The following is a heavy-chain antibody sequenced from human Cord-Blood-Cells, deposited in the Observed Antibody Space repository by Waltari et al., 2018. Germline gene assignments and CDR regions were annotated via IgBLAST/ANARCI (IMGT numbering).Heavy chain of an antibody. CDR3: AGRNWGWSAFDI. CDR2: IYYSGST. CDR1: GGSISSSSYY. J-gene: IGHJ3*02. D-gene: IGHD7-27*01. Sequence: QLQLQESGPGLVKPSETLSLTCTVSGGSISSSSYYWGWIRQPPGKGLEWIGSIYYSGSTYYNPSLKSRVTISVDTSKNQFSLKLSSVTAADTAVYYGAGRNWGWSAFDIWGQGTMVTVSS. V-gene: IGHV4-39*07.